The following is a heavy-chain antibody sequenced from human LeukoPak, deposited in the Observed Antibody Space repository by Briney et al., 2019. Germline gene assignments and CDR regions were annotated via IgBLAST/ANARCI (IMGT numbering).Heavy chain of an antibody. Sequence: GESLKISCKGSGYSFTSYWIGWVRQMPGKGLEWMGIIYPGDSDTRYSPSFQGQVTISADKSISTAYLQWSSLKASDTAMYYCARGGPYYYDSSPSSLDYWGQGTLVTVSS. D-gene: IGHD3-22*01. V-gene: IGHV5-51*01. CDR2: IYPGDSDT. CDR3: ARGGPYYYDSSPSSLDY. CDR1: GYSFTSYW. J-gene: IGHJ4*02.